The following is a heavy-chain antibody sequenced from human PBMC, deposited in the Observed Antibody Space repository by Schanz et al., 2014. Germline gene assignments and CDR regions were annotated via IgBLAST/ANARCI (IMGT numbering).Heavy chain of an antibody. Sequence: EVQLVESGGGVVRPGGSLRLSCAASGFTFSDAWMTWVRQAPGKGLEWVGRITNKPNNYNTEYAASVKGRFTISRDDSRNSLYLQMSSLKTEDTAVYYCVRLDVHDYWGQGTLVTVSA. J-gene: IGHJ4*02. CDR1: GFTFSDAW. V-gene: IGHV3-72*01. CDR3: VRLDVHDY. CDR2: ITNKPNNYNT. D-gene: IGHD3-16*01.